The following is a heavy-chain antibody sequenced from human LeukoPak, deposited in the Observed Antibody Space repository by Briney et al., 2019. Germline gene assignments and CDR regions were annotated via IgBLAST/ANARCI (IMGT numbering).Heavy chain of an antibody. J-gene: IGHJ4*02. Sequence: GASVKVSCKASGYTFSHYGIKWVRQAPGQGLEWMGWISTYNGNSNYARKFQGRVTMTTDTSTSTAYMELRSLRSDDTAVYYCARCYYDSSGYFVLYFDYWGQGTLVTVSS. D-gene: IGHD3-22*01. CDR3: ARCYYDSSGYFVLYFDY. V-gene: IGHV1-18*01. CDR1: GYTFSHYG. CDR2: ISTYNGNS.